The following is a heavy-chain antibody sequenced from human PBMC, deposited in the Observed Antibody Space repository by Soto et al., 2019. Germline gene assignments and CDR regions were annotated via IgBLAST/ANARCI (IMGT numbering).Heavy chain of an antibody. CDR1: GFTFSSYS. CDR2: ISSSSYYI. CDR3: ARGPNYYDSSGYPPERKYNWFDP. J-gene: IGHJ5*02. D-gene: IGHD3-22*01. Sequence: PGGSLRLSCAASGFTFSSYSMNWVRQAPGKGLEWVSSISSSSYYIYYADSVKDRFAISRDDAKNSLYLQMNSLRAEDTAVYYCARGPNYYDSSGYPPERKYNWFDPWGQGTLVTVSS. V-gene: IGHV3-21*01.